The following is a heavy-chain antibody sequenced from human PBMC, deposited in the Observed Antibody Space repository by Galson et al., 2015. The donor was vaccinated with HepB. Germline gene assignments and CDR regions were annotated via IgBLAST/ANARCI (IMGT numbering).Heavy chain of an antibody. CDR1: GFTFTSSA. J-gene: IGHJ3*02. CDR2: IVVGSGNT. CDR3: AAAYCGGDCYSDAFDK. V-gene: IGHV1-58*02. Sequence: SVKVSCKASGFTFTSSAMQWVRQARGQRLEWIGWIVVGSGNTNYAQKFQERVTITRDMSTSTAYMELSSLRSEDTAFYYCAAAYCGGDCYSDAFDKWGQGTMVTVSS. D-gene: IGHD2-21*02.